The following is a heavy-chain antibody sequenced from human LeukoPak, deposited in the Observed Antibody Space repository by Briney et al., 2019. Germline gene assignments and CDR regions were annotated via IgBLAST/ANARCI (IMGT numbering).Heavy chain of an antibody. V-gene: IGHV1-69*13. CDR3: ARVEYSDFWSGYYTGVGAFDI. D-gene: IGHD3-3*01. J-gene: IGHJ3*02. CDR2: IIPIFGTA. CDR1: GGTFSSYA. Sequence: SVKVSCKASGGTFSSYAISWVRQAPGQGLEWMGGIIPIFGTANYAQKFQGRVTITADESTSTAYMELSSLRSEDTAVYYCARVEYSDFWSGYYTGVGAFDIWGQGIMVTVSS.